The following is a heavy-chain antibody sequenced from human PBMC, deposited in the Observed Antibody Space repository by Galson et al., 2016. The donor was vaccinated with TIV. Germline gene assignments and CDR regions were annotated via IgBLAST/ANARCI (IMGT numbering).Heavy chain of an antibody. CDR2: INPNTGGT. CDR1: GYTFSDYY. CDR3: ARDDGYTSGSDY. V-gene: IGHV1-2*04. J-gene: IGHJ4*02. Sequence: ASGYTFSDYYMHWVRQAPGQGLEWMGWINPNTGGTNYAQKFQGWVSMTRDTSINTAYMELSRLKSDDTAVYYCARDDGYTSGSDYWGQGTQVTVSS. D-gene: IGHD6-19*01.